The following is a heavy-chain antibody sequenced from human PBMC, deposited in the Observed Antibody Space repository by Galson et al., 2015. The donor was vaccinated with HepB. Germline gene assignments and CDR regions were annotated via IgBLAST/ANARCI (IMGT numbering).Heavy chain of an antibody. Sequence: SVKVPCKASGYTFTSYAMHWVRQAPGQKLEWMGWINAGNGNTKYSQKFQGRVTITRDTSASTAYMELGSLRSEDTAVYYCARSFRGYYDILTGYFFHDYWGLGTLVTVSS. J-gene: IGHJ4*02. CDR1: GYTFTSYA. CDR2: INAGNGNT. CDR3: ARSFRGYYDILTGYFFHDY. V-gene: IGHV1-3*01. D-gene: IGHD3-9*01.